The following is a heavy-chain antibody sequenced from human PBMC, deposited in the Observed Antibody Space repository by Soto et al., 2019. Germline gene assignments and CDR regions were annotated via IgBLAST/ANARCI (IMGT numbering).Heavy chain of an antibody. CDR1: GYTFSSYF. J-gene: IGHJ4*02. CDR3: ARDLPPVDY. Sequence: QVQLVQSGAEVKKPGASVKVSCKASGYTFSSYFISWVRQAPGQGLEWMGWISAYNGNTNYAQNHQGRVTRTTDTPTRTAYMELRSLRSDDTAVYYCARDLPPVDYWGQGTLVTVSS. CDR2: ISAYNGNT. V-gene: IGHV1-18*01.